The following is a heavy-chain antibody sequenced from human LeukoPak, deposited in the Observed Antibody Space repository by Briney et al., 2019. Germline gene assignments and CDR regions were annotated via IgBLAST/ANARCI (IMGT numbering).Heavy chain of an antibody. J-gene: IGHJ4*02. Sequence: SETLSLTCSVAGGSINSFYWSWIRQSPGKGLEWIGYIHSNGGTNYNPSLKSRVTMSVDTSKNQFSLNLNSVTAADTAVYYCARHVSGIYGSRGDLDYWGQGTLVTVSS. V-gene: IGHV4-59*08. D-gene: IGHD3-10*01. CDR2: IHSNGGT. CDR1: GGSINSFY. CDR3: ARHVSGIYGSRGDLDY.